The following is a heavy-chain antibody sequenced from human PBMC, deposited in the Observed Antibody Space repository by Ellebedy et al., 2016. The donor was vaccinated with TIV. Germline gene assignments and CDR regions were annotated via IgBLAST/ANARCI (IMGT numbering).Heavy chain of an antibody. CDR1: GFTFSSYA. CDR2: ISYDGSNK. D-gene: IGHD3-9*01. J-gene: IGHJ4*02. V-gene: IGHV3-30*04. CDR3: ASNSYDILTGYWSHFDY. Sequence: GESLKISXAASGFTFSSYAMHWVRQAPGKGLEWVAVISYDGSNKYYADSVKGRFTISRDNSKNTLYLQMNSLRDEDTAVYYCASNSYDILTGYWSHFDYWGQGTLVTVSS.